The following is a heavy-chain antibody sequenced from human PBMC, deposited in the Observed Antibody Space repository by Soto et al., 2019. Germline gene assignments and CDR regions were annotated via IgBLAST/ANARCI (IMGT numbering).Heavy chain of an antibody. CDR1: GFTFNKYA. D-gene: IGHD2-15*01. CDR3: AKEGYYCSGGSCYSGPYFDY. CDR2: ISGSGAST. Sequence: GESLKISCVASGFTFNKYALACVRQAPGKGLEWVSAISGSGASTYDADSVKGRFTISRDNSKIALFLQMNSLRAEDTAVYYRAKEGYYCSGGSCYSGPYFDYWGQGALVTVSS. V-gene: IGHV3-23*01. J-gene: IGHJ4*02.